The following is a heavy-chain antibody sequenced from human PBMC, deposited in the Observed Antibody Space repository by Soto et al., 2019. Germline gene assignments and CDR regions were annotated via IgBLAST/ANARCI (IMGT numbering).Heavy chain of an antibody. CDR2: VSYDGNHK. Sequence: QVQLVESGGGVIQPGTSLSLSCGSSGFTFRSFGMYWVRQAPGKGLEWVAVVSYDGNHKYYADSVKGRFTVSRDNAKNMMYLQMNSLRGGDTGVYYCAQDVGQQLVLNYGMAVWGQGTTVTVSS. CDR1: GFTFRSFG. J-gene: IGHJ6*02. V-gene: IGHV3-30*18. D-gene: IGHD6-13*01. CDR3: AQDVGQQLVLNYGMAV.